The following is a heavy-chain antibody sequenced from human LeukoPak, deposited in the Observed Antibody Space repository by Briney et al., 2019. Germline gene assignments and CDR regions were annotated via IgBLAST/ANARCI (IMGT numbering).Heavy chain of an antibody. J-gene: IGHJ6*02. CDR1: GYTFTGYY. CDR3: ARPGVNYYGMDV. CDR2: INPNSGGT. Sequence: GASVKVSCKASGYTFTGYYMHWVRQAPGQGLEWMGWINPNSGGTNYAQKFQGRVTMTRDTSISTAYMELSRLSSDDPAVYYCARPGVNYYGMDVWGQGTTVSVPS. V-gene: IGHV1-2*02.